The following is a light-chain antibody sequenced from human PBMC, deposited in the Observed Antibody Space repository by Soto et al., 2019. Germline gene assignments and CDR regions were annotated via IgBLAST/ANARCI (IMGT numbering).Light chain of an antibody. CDR2: SAS. J-gene: IGKJ4*01. V-gene: IGKV3-15*01. Sequence: EIVMTQSPAALSLSPGERATLSCRASQSVGTNLAWYQQKPGQAPRPLIYSASARATDVPARFSGSGSGTEFTLTISRLQSEDFAVYYCQQYRDWAPITFGGGTKVEIK. CDR1: QSVGTN. CDR3: QQYRDWAPIT.